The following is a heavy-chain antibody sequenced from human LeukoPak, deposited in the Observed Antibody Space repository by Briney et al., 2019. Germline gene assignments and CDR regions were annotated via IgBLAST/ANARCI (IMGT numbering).Heavy chain of an antibody. Sequence: GGSLRLSCAASGFTFSSYAMSWVRQAPGKGLEWVSAISGSGGSTYYADSVKGRFTASRDNSKNTLYLQMNSLRAEDTAVYYCAKEGYCSSTSCYTGTFDYWGQGTLVTVSS. D-gene: IGHD2-2*02. CDR1: GFTFSSYA. V-gene: IGHV3-23*01. J-gene: IGHJ4*02. CDR3: AKEGYCSSTSCYTGTFDY. CDR2: ISGSGGST.